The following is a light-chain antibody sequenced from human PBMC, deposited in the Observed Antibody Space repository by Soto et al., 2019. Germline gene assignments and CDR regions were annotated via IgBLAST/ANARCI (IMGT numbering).Light chain of an antibody. Sequence: VGLTQSPGTLSLSPGERATLSCRASQSLSSRNLSWYQQKPGQAPRPLIYGVSSRATGIPDRFSGSGSGTEFILTIRSLQPDDFATDYCQHYNSYSEAFGQGTKVDVK. CDR2: GVS. J-gene: IGKJ1*01. V-gene: IGKV3-20*01. CDR3: QHYNSYSEA. CDR1: QSLSSRN.